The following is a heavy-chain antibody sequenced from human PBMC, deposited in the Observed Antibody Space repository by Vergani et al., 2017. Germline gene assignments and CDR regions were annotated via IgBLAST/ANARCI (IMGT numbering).Heavy chain of an antibody. J-gene: IGHJ2*01. V-gene: IGHV4-39*01. Sequence: QLQLQESGPGLVEPSETLSRTCTVSGGSISSSSYYWGWIRQPPGKGLEWIGSIYYSGSTYYNPSLKSRVTRSVDTSKNQFSLKLSSVTAADTAVYYCASHIVVVTAYFDLWGRGTLVTVSS. CDR1: GGSISSSSYY. CDR2: IYYSGST. CDR3: ASHIVVVTAYFDL. D-gene: IGHD2-21*02.